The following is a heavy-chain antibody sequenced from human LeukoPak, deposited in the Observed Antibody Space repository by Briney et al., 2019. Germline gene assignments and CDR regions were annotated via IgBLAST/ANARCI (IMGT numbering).Heavy chain of an antibody. CDR2: ISSSGGYT. CDR3: ATRGTTTTKYIEH. V-gene: IGHV3-23*01. D-gene: IGHD1-1*01. CDR1: GFTFSSYV. Sequence: GGSLRLSCAASGFTFSSYVMSWVRQAPGRGLEWVSSISSSGGYTYYTDSVKGRFTISRDNSMNTLHLQMHSLRAEDTAIYYCATRGTTTTKYIEHWGQGTLVTVSS. J-gene: IGHJ4*02.